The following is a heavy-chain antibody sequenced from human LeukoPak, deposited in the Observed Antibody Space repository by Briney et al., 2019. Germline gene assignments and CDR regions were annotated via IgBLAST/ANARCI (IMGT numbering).Heavy chain of an antibody. CDR2: ISGSGGST. CDR1: GFTFSSYA. J-gene: IGHJ4*02. V-gene: IGHV3-23*01. CDR3: AKSRLLWFGESLDS. Sequence: GGSLRLSCAASGFTFSSYAMSWVRQAPGKGLEWVSAISGSGGSTYYADSVKGRFTISRDNSKNTLYLQMNSLRAEDTAVYYCAKSRLLWFGESLDSWGQGTLVTVSS. D-gene: IGHD3-10*01.